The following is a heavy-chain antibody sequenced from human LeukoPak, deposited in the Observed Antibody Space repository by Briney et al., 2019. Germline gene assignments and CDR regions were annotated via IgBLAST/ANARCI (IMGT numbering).Heavy chain of an antibody. CDR1: GFSFSSSW. V-gene: IGHV3-74*01. Sequence: GGSLTLSCAASGFSFSSSWMHWVRHAPGKGLVWVSRINSDGSSTDYADSVKGRFTISRDNAKNTLFLQMNSLRAEDTAVYYCARGAFGGLDYWGQGTLVTVSS. D-gene: IGHD3-3*01. CDR3: ARGAFGGLDY. J-gene: IGHJ4*02. CDR2: INSDGSST.